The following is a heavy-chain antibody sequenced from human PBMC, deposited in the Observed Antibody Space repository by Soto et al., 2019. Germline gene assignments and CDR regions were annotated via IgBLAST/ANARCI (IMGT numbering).Heavy chain of an antibody. V-gene: IGHV1-69*13. CDR2: IIPIFGTA. J-gene: IGHJ2*01. CDR1: GGTFSSYA. CDR3: ARRPTLDFWSGFWYFDL. D-gene: IGHD3-3*01. Sequence: ASVKVSCKASGGTFSSYAISWVRQAPGQGLEWMGGIIPIFGTANYAQKFQGRVTITAAESTSTAYMELSSLRSEDTAVYYCARRPTLDFWSGFWYFDLWGRGTLVTVSS.